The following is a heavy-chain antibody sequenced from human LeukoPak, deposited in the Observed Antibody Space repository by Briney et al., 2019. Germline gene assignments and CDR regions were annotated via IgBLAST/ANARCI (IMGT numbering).Heavy chain of an antibody. CDR2: IGGSSGAT. V-gene: IGHV3-23*01. J-gene: IGHJ2*01. D-gene: IGHD2-15*01. Sequence: GGSLRLSCAASRFTFGTYAMNWVRQAPGKGLECVSTIGGSSGATYYADFVKGRFIVSRDNSKNILYLQINSLRADDTAVYYCAKRGEGCSGVSCLYWYFDIWGRGTLVTVSS. CDR3: AKRGEGCSGVSCLYWYFDI. CDR1: RFTFGTYA.